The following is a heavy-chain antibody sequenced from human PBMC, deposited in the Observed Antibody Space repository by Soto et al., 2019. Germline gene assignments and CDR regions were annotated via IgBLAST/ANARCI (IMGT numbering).Heavy chain of an antibody. D-gene: IGHD3-3*01. J-gene: IGHJ6*02. V-gene: IGHV4-30-4*01. CDR2: IYYSGST. CDR3: ARDFWSGYLGPRLSYGMDV. CDR1: GGSISSGDYY. Sequence: SETLSLTCTVSGGSISSGDYYWSWIRQPPGKSLEWIGYIYYSGSTYYNPSLKSRVTISVDTSKNQFSLKLSSVTAADTAVYYCARDFWSGYLGPRLSYGMDVWGQGTTVTVSS.